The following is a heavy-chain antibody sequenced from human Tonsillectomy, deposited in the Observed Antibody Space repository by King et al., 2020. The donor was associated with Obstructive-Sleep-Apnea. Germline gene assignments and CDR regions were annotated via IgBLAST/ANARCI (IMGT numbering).Heavy chain of an antibody. Sequence: QLVQSGAEVKKPGASVKVSCKASGYTFTGYYMHWVRQAPGQGLEWMGWINPNSGGTNYAQNFQGRVTMTRDTSISTAYMELSRLRSDDTAVYYCATVAFATATYYFDYWGQGTLVTVSS. CDR2: INPNSGGT. J-gene: IGHJ4*02. CDR1: GYTFTGYY. V-gene: IGHV1-2*02. D-gene: IGHD4-17*01. CDR3: ATVAFATATYYFDY.